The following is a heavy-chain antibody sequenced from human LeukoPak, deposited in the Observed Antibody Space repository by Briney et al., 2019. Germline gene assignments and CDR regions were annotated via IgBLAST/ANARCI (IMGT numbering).Heavy chain of an antibody. V-gene: IGHV3-74*01. J-gene: IGHJ4*02. CDR3: ARGLTGYYGYFEY. CDR2: INADGRTT. D-gene: IGHD3-9*01. CDR1: GFTFSSDW. Sequence: GGSLRLSCAASGFTFSSDWMHWVRQPPGKGLVWFSRINADGRTTNHADSVKGRFTISRDNAKSTLYLQMSSLRAEDTAVYYCARGLTGYYGYFEYWGQGVLVTVSS.